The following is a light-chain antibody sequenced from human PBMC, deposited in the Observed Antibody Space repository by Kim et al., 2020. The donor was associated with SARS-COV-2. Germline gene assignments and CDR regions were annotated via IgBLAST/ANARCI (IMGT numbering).Light chain of an antibody. V-gene: IGLV2-14*04. CDR1: SSDVGGYNY. CDR2: DVS. J-gene: IGLJ3*02. CDR3: SSYTSSSTWV. Sequence: GQSITIACTGTSSDVGGYNYVSWYQQHPGKAPKLMIYDVSKRPSGVSNRFSGSKSGNTASLTISGLQAEDEGDYYCSSYTSSSTWVFGGGTQLTVL.